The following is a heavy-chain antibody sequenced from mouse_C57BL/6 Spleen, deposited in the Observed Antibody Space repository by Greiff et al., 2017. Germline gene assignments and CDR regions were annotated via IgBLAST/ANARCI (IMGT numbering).Heavy chain of an antibody. J-gene: IGHJ1*03. D-gene: IGHD2-3*01. CDR2: IDPETGGT. Sequence: QVQLQQSGAELVRPGASVTLSCKASGYTFTDYEMHWVKQTPVHGLEWIGAIDPETGGTAYNQKFKGKAILTADKSSSTAYMEIRSLTSEDSAVYYCTSGDGYYWYFDVWGTGTTVTVAS. V-gene: IGHV1-15*01. CDR3: TSGDGYYWYFDV. CDR1: GYTFTDYE.